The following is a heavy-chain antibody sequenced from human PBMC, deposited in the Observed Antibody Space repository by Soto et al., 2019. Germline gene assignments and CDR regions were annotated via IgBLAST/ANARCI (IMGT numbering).Heavy chain of an antibody. Sequence: ASVKVSCKASGYTYSTYHTSWVRQAPGQGLEFIGWINVDNGNTNYGEKFRGRVTVTTDTSTRTAYMELGSLSADDTAVYYCATDFGETVGASDYWGQGTPVTVSS. CDR2: INVDNGNT. D-gene: IGHD1-26*01. CDR3: ATDFGETVGASDY. V-gene: IGHV1-18*01. J-gene: IGHJ4*02. CDR1: GYTYSTYH.